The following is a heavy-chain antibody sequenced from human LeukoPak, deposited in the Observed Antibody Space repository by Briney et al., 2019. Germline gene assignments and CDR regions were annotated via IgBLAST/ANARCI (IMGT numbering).Heavy chain of an antibody. V-gene: IGHV3-74*01. CDR2: IKTDGSST. CDR3: ARGLYGDPPGFDY. Sequence: GRSLRLSCAASGFTFDDYAMHWVRQAPGKGLEWVSGIKTDGSSTSYADAVRGRFTISRDNAKNTLYLQMNSLRAEDTAVYYCARGLYGDPPGFDYWGQGTLVTVSS. D-gene: IGHD3-10*02. J-gene: IGHJ4*02. CDR1: GFTFDDYA.